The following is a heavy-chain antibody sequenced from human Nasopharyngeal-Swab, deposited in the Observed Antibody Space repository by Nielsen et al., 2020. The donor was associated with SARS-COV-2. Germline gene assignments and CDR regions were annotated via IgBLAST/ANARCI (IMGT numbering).Heavy chain of an antibody. J-gene: IGHJ5*02. CDR2: ISSSGATI. D-gene: IGHD3-22*01. Sequence: GGSLRLSCAASGFTFSSYEMNWVRQAPGKGLEWISYISSSGATIYYADSVKGRFTISRDNAKNSLYLQMNSLRAEDTAVYYCARDDRRSGYYYDNCFDPWGQGTLVTVSS. CDR3: ARDDRRSGYYYDNCFDP. V-gene: IGHV3-48*03. CDR1: GFTFSSYE.